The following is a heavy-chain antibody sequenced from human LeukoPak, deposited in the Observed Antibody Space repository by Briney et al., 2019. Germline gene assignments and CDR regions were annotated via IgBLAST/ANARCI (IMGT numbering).Heavy chain of an antibody. Sequence: PGGSLRLSCAASGFTFSSYSMNWVRQAPGKGLEWVSSISSSSSYIYYADSVKGRFTTSRDNAKNSLYLQMNSLRAEDTAVYYCARTYCSSTSCYTRSTDYWGQGTLVTVSS. CDR2: ISSSSSYI. V-gene: IGHV3-21*01. D-gene: IGHD2-2*01. CDR3: ARTYCSSTSCYTRSTDY. J-gene: IGHJ4*02. CDR1: GFTFSSYS.